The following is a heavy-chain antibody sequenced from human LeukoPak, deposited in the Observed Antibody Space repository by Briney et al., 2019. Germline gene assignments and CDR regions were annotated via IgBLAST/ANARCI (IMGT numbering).Heavy chain of an antibody. D-gene: IGHD1-14*01. J-gene: IGHJ5*02. CDR3: ARVTSRLGWFDP. CDR2: IHYSGST. Sequence: SETLSLTCTVSGGSISSYYWSWIRQPPGKGLECIGYIHYSGSTSYNPSLKSRVTISVDTSKNQFSLKLRSVTAADTAVYYCARVTSRLGWFDPWGQGTLVTVSS. V-gene: IGHV4-59*08. CDR1: GGSISSYY.